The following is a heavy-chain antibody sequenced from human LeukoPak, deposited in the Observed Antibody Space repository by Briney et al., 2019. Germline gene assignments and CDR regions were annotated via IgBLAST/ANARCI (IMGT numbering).Heavy chain of an antibody. V-gene: IGHV3-74*01. CDR2: INRDGTIT. CDR3: ASNSLDSNAYYSNAFAH. J-gene: IGHJ4*02. CDR1: GFPFSFCR. Sequence: GGSLRLSCVASGFPFSFCRVLGLRQVPGKGLVWVSHINRDGTITRYADSVKGRFTISRDNAKNTMYLQMNSLRVGDTAVNYCASNSLDSNAYYSNAFAHWGQGSLLAVSS. D-gene: IGHD3-16*01.